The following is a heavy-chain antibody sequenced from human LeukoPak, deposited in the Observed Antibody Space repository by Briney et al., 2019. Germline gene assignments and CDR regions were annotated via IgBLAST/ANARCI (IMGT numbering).Heavy chain of an antibody. J-gene: IGHJ4*02. V-gene: IGHV3-48*01. CDR1: GFTFSSYW. Sequence: GGSLRLSCVVSGFTFSSYWMHWVRQAPGKGLEWVSDISSSGSTVYYADSVKGRFTTSRDNAKNFLYLQMHSLRAEDTAVYYCSLLAVASPQDYWGQGTLVTVSS. CDR2: ISSSGSTV. D-gene: IGHD6-19*01. CDR3: SLLAVASPQDY.